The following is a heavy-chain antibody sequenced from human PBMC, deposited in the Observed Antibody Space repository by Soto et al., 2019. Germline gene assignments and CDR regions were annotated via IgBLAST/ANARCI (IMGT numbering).Heavy chain of an antibody. Sequence: QITLKESGPTLLKPTQTLTLTCTFSGFSLSTSAVGVNWIRQPPGKALEWLALIYWNDDKHYTPSLSGRLTITKDTSKNQVVLTMTNMNPVDTATYHCAHGSGWLSDYWGQGILVTVSS. CDR2: IYWNDDK. CDR1: GFSLSTSAVG. CDR3: AHGSGWLSDY. V-gene: IGHV2-5*01. J-gene: IGHJ4*02. D-gene: IGHD6-19*01.